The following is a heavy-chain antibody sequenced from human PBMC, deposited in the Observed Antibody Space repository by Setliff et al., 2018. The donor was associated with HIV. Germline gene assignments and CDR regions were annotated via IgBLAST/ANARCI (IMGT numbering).Heavy chain of an antibody. CDR3: ARVVPEVVYGAYWFDP. CDR2: IYGSGST. D-gene: IGHD4-17*01. CDR1: GGSIRSYY. J-gene: IGHJ5*02. Sequence: PSETLSLTCTVYGGSIRSYYWSWIRQPAGKGLEWIGRIYGSGSTNYNPSLESRVTMSVDTSKNQVSLKLNSVTAADAAVYYCARVVPEVVYGAYWFDPWGQGTLVTVS. V-gene: IGHV4-4*07.